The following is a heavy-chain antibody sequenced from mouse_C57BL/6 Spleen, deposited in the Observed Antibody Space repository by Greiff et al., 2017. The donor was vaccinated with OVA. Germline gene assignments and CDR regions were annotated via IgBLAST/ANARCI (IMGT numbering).Heavy chain of an antibody. D-gene: IGHD1-1*01. CDR1: GYTFTSYW. J-gene: IGHJ1*03. Sequence: QVQLQQPGAELVKPGASVKLSCKASGYTFTSYWMHWVTQRPGRGLEWLGRIDPDSGGTKYNETFKSKATLTVAKPSITAYMPLSSLTSEDDAVDDCARTAACYYVSSGWYYDVWGTGTTVTVSS. V-gene: IGHV1-72*01. CDR2: IDPDSGGT. CDR3: ARTAACYYVSSGWYYDV.